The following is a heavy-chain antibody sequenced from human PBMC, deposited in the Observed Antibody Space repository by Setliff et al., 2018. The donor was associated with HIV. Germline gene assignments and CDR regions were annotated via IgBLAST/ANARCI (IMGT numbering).Heavy chain of an antibody. Sequence: PGESLKISCKGXXXSFTGKWIGWVRQMPGKGLEVMGIITPVDSDTRYSPSFQGQVXIPXXKSISTAYRQWSTLKASDTAIYYCARHRHTAAGTLDAFDIWGQGTVVTVSS. CDR3: ARHRHTAAGTLDAFDI. CDR2: ITPVDSDT. D-gene: IGHD6-13*01. V-gene: IGHV5-51*01. CDR1: XXSFTGKW. J-gene: IGHJ3*02.